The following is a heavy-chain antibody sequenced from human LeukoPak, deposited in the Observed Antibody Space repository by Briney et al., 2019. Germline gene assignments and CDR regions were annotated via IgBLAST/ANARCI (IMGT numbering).Heavy chain of an antibody. CDR1: GFTFSSYA. CDR2: ISGSGGST. J-gene: IGHJ4*02. Sequence: PGGSLRLSCAASGFTFSSYAMSWVRQAPGKGPEWVSAISGSGGSTYYADSVKGRFTISRDNSKNTLYLQMNSLRAEDTAVYYCAKDGSGSYYGYYFDYWGQGTLVTVSS. CDR3: AKDGSGSYYGYYFDY. D-gene: IGHD3-10*01. V-gene: IGHV3-23*01.